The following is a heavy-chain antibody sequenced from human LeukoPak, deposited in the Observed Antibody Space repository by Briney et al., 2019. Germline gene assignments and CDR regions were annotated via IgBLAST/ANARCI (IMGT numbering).Heavy chain of an antibody. Sequence: GGSLRLSCAASGFTFSSFYMTWIRQAPGKGLEWVSYITNSGSAVEYADSVKGRFTMSRDNGQNSLYLQMNSLRPDDTAIYYCARGHWGLDNWGQGTLVTVSS. J-gene: IGHJ4*02. D-gene: IGHD7-27*01. V-gene: IGHV3-11*04. CDR2: ITNSGSAV. CDR3: ARGHWGLDN. CDR1: GFTFSSFY.